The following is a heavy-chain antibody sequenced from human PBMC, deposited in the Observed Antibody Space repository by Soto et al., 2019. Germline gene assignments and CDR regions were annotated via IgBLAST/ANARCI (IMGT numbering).Heavy chain of an antibody. V-gene: IGHV3-33*06. D-gene: IGHD2-2*01. CDR2: IWYDGSNK. CDR3: AYDCSSTSCPDY. CDR1: GFTFSSYG. J-gene: IGHJ4*02. Sequence: QVQLVESGGGVVQPGRSLRLSCAASGFTFSSYGMHWVRQAPGKGLEWVAVIWYDGSNKYYADSVKGRFTISRDNSKNTLYLQMNSLRAEDTAVYYCAYDCSSTSCPDYWGQGTLVTVSS.